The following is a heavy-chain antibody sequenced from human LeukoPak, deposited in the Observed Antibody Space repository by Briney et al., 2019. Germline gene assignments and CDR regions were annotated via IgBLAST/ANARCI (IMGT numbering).Heavy chain of an antibody. CDR2: INHSGST. V-gene: IGHV4-34*01. D-gene: IGHD3-10*01. CDR3: ARQRRVRGYYFDY. Sequence: SETLSLTCAVYGGSFSGYYWSWIRQPPGKGLEWIGEINHSGSTNYNPSLKSRVTISVDTSKNQFSLKLSSVTAADTAVYYCARQRRVRGYYFDYWGQGTLVTVSS. J-gene: IGHJ4*02. CDR1: GGSFSGYY.